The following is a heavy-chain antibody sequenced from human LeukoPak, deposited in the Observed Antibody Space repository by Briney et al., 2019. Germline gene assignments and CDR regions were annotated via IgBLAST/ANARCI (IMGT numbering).Heavy chain of an antibody. J-gene: IGHJ5*02. Sequence: GGSLRLSCAASGFTFSNAWMSWVRQAPGKGLEWVAVISYDGSNKYYADSVKGRFTISRDNSKNTLYLQMNSLRAEDTAVYYCARDRVRLVVVAATRSSGFDPWGQGTLVTVSS. CDR3: ARDRVRLVVVAATRSSGFDP. V-gene: IGHV3-30*03. CDR1: GFTFSNAW. D-gene: IGHD2-15*01. CDR2: ISYDGSNK.